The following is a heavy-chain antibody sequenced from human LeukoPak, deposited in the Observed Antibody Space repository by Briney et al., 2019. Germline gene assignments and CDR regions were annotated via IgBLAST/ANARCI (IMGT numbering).Heavy chain of an antibody. CDR1: GYSFTSYW. CDR3: ARHRGTEYYDDRSGHYYYYYYMDV. Sequence: GESLKISCKGSGYSFTSYWIGWVRQMPGKGLEWMGIIYPGDSDTRYSPSFQGQVTISADKSISTAYLQWSSLKASDTAMYYCARHRGTEYYDDRSGHYYYYYYMDVWGKGTTVTVSS. D-gene: IGHD3-22*01. J-gene: IGHJ6*03. V-gene: IGHV5-51*01. CDR2: IYPGDSDT.